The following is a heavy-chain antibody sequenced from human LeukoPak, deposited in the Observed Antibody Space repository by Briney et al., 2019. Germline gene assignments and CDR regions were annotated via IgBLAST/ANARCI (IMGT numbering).Heavy chain of an antibody. CDR2: VSHDGNTK. CDR1: GFTFSTHA. CDR3: ARAIVGTENYY. V-gene: IGHV3-30*10. Sequence: GGSLRLSCAASGFTFSTHAMHWVRQAPGKGLEWVAVVSHDGNTKYYTDSVKGRFTISRDNSKNTLYLQMNGLRTDDTAVYYCARAIVGTENYYWGQGTLVTVSS. J-gene: IGHJ4*02. D-gene: IGHD5-12*01.